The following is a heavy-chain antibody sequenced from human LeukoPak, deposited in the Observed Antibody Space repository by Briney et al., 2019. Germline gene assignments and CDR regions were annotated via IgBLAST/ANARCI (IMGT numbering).Heavy chain of an antibody. D-gene: IGHD6-13*01. J-gene: IGHJ6*03. Sequence: GGSLRLSCAASGFTFSSYSMNWVRQAPGKGLEWVSYISSSSSTIYYADSVKGRFTISRDNSKNTLYLQMNSLRAEDTAVYYCARESVAAANYYYYYYMDVWGKGTTVTVSS. V-gene: IGHV3-48*01. CDR3: ARESVAAANYYYYYYMDV. CDR1: GFTFSSYS. CDR2: ISSSSSTI.